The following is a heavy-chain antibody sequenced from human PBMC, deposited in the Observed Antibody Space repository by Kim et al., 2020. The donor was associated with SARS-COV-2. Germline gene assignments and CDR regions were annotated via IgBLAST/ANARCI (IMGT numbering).Heavy chain of an antibody. CDR1: GYSFTSYW. CDR3: ARASYYYGSGSYYQRENYTVCGMDG. Sequence: GESLKISCKGSGYSFTSYWISCVRQMPGKGLEWMGRIDPSDSYTNYSPSFQGHVTISDDKSISTAYLQWSSLKASDTAMYYCARASYYYGSGSYYQRENYTVCGMDGWGQGSTVTVS. V-gene: IGHV5-10-1*01. J-gene: IGHJ6*01. D-gene: IGHD3-10*01. CDR2: IDPSDSYT.